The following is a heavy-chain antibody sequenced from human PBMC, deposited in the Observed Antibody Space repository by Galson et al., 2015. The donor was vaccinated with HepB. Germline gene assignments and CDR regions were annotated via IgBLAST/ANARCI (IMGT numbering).Heavy chain of an antibody. D-gene: IGHD2-2*01. Sequence: SLRLSCAASRFTFSNYGMHWVRQAPGKGLEWVAGIWCDGSNKFYADSVKGRFTISRDNSKNRLCLQMNRLRAEDTAVYYCARSVYQLPPPVRFGMDVWGQGTTFTVSS. CDR1: RFTFSNYG. J-gene: IGHJ6*02. CDR2: IWCDGSNK. V-gene: IGHV3-33*01. CDR3: ARSVYQLPPPVRFGMDV.